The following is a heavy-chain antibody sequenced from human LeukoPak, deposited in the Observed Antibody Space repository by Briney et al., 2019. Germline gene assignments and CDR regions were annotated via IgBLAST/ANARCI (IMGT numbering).Heavy chain of an antibody. D-gene: IGHD1-26*01. CDR3: ARAYSGGELLDAFDI. CDR2: IYTSGST. Sequence: PSETLSLTCTVSGGSISSYYRSWIRQPAGKGLEWIGRIYTSGSTNYNPSLKSRVTMSVDTSKNQFSLKLSSVTAADTAVYYCARAYSGGELLDAFDIWGQGTMVTVSS. CDR1: GGSISSYY. V-gene: IGHV4-4*07. J-gene: IGHJ3*02.